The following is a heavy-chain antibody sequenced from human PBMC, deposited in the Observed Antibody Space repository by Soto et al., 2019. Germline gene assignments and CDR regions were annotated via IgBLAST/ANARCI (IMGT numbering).Heavy chain of an antibody. V-gene: IGHV4-59*01. CDR1: GGSISSYY. J-gene: IGHJ5*02. Sequence: SETLSLTCTVSGGSISSYYWSWIRQPPGKGLEWIGYIYYSGSTNYNPSLKSRVTISVDTSKNQFSLKLSSVTAADTAVYYCARVSGPWGTFDPWGQGTLVTVSS. D-gene: IGHD3-16*01. CDR2: IYYSGST. CDR3: ARVSGPWGTFDP.